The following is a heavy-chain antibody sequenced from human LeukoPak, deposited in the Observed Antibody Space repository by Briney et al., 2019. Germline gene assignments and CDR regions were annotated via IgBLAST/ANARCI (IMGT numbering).Heavy chain of an antibody. J-gene: IGHJ4*02. D-gene: IGHD5-24*01. Sequence: GGSLRLSSAASGFTFDDYAMHWVRQAPGKGLEWVSGISWNSGSIGYADSVKGRFTISRDNAKNSLYLQMNSLRAEDTALYYCAKGRDGYNPKYYFDYWGQGTLVTVSS. V-gene: IGHV3-9*01. CDR2: ISWNSGSI. CDR3: AKGRDGYNPKYYFDY. CDR1: GFTFDDYA.